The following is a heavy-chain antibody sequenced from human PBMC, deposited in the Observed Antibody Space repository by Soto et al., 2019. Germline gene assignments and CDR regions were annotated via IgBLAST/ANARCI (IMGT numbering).Heavy chain of an antibody. CDR2: IYYSGST. Sequence: SETLSLTCTVSGGSISSYYWSWIRQPPGKGLEWIGYIYYSGSTNYNPSLKSRVTISVDTSKNQFSLKLSSVTAADTAVYYCARENRRRWFDPWGQGTLVTVS. J-gene: IGHJ5*02. CDR3: ARENRRRWFDP. V-gene: IGHV4-59*01. CDR1: GGSISSYY.